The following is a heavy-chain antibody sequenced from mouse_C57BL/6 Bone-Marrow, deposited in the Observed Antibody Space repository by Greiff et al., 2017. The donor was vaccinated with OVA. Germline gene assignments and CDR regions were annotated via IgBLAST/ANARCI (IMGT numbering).Heavy chain of an antibody. V-gene: IGHV1-50*01. J-gene: IGHJ2*01. CDR2: IDPSDSYT. Sequence: QVQLQQPGAELVKPGASVKLSCKASGYTFTSYWMQWVKQRPGQGLEWIGEIDPSDSYTNYNQKFKGKATLTVDTSSSTAYMQLSSLTSEDSAVYYCGRYYYGSLDDWGQGTTLTVSS. CDR1: GYTFTSYW. D-gene: IGHD1-1*01. CDR3: GRYYYGSLDD.